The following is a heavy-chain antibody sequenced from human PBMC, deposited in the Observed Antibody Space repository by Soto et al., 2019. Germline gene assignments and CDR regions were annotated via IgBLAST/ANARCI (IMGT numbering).Heavy chain of an antibody. CDR3: AGGRFFGVDPRHYYYGMDV. J-gene: IGHJ6*02. D-gene: IGHD3-3*01. CDR2: IYYSGCT. Sequence: SETLSLTCTVSCGSISSYYWSWIRQPPGKGLEWIGYIYYSGCTNYNPSLKSRVTISVDTSKNQFSLKLSSVTAADTAVYYCAGGRFFGVDPRHYYYGMDVWGQGTTVTVSS. CDR1: CGSISSYY. V-gene: IGHV4-59*01.